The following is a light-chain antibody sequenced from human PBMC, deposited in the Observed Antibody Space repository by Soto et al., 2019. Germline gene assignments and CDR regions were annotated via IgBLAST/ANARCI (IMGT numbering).Light chain of an antibody. Sequence: DIVMTQSPLSLPVTPGEPASISCRSSQSLLHSNGYNYLDWYLQKPGQSPQLLIYLGSNRVSRVPDWFSGRGSGADFPLEIRRVEAEDLGFYYGMQALQLLLPFGPSTEVHI. J-gene: IGKJ3*01. V-gene: IGKV2-28*01. CDR3: MQALQLLLP. CDR2: LGS. CDR1: QSLLHSNGYNY.